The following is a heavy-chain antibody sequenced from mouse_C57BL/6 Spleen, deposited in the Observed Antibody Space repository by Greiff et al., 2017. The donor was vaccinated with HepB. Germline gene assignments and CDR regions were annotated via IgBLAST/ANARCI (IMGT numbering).Heavy chain of an antibody. J-gene: IGHJ4*01. CDR2: ISYDGSN. CDR3: AKGADWAYYYAMDY. D-gene: IGHD4-1*01. Sequence: EVHLVESGPGLVKPSQSLSLTCSVPGYSITSGYYWNWIRQFPGNKLEWMGYISYDGSNNYNPSLKNRISITRDTSKNQFFLKLDSVTTEDTATYYCAKGADWAYYYAMDYWGQGTSVTVSS. CDR1: GYSITSGYY. V-gene: IGHV3-6*01.